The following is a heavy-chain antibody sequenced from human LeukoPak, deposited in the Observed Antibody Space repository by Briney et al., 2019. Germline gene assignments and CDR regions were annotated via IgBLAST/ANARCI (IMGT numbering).Heavy chain of an antibody. Sequence: GGSLRLSCAASGFTFSSYWMSWVRQAPGKGLEWVANIKQDGSEKYYVDSVKGRFTISRDNAKNSLYLQMNSLRAEDTAVYYCARRGTPWRYYYYYYMDVWGKGTTVTVSS. CDR2: IKQDGSEK. V-gene: IGHV3-7*01. J-gene: IGHJ6*03. CDR3: ARRGTPWRYYYYYYMDV. CDR1: GFTFSSYW. D-gene: IGHD2-15*01.